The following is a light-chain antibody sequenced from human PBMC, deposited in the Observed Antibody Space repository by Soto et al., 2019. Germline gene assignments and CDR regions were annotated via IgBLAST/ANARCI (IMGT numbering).Light chain of an antibody. CDR1: QSVSSSY. CDR3: QQYGRSPTT. V-gene: IGKV3-20*01. J-gene: IGKJ1*01. CDR2: GAS. Sequence: IVLTQSPATLSLSHGERATLSCRASQSVSSSYLAWYQQKPGQAPRLLIYGASSRATGFPDRFSGSGSGTDFTLTISRLEPEDFAVYYCQQYGRSPTTFGQGTKVDIK.